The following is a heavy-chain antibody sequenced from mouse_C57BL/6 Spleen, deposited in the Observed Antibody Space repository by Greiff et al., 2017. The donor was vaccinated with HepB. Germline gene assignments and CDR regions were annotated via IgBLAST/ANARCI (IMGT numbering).Heavy chain of an antibody. J-gene: IGHJ1*03. D-gene: IGHD1-1*01. CDR1: GFTFSSYA. V-gene: IGHV5-4*01. CDR3: ARASDYYGSSYLYFDV. CDR2: ISDGGSYT. Sequence: EVQGVESGGGLVKPGGSLKLSCAASGFTFSSYAMSWVRQTPEKRLEWVATISDGGSYTYYPDNVKGRFTISRDNAKNNLYLQMSHLKSEDTAMYYCARASDYYGSSYLYFDVWGTGTTVTVSS.